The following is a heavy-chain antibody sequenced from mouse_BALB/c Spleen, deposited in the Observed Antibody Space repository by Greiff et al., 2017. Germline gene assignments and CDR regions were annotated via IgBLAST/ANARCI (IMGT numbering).Heavy chain of an antibody. CDR2: ISDGGSYT. J-gene: IGHJ3*01. CDR1: GFTFSDYY. CDR3: ARAGED. V-gene: IGHV5-4*02. Sequence: EVQVVESGGGLVKPGGSLKLSCAASGFTFSDYYMYWVRQTPEKRLEWVATISDGGSYTYYPDSVKGRFTISRDNAKNNLYLQMSSLKSEDTAMYYCARAGEDWGQGTLVTVSA.